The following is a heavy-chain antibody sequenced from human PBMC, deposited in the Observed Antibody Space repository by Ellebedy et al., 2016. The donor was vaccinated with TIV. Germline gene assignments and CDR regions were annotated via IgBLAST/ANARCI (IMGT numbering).Heavy chain of an antibody. D-gene: IGHD4-23*01. CDR1: GYSFNNYW. CDR2: IYPGDSDT. J-gene: IGHJ6*02. V-gene: IGHV5-51*01. CDR3: ARLQTTVVNRERDYYYYGMDV. Sequence: GESLKISXKGSGYSFNNYWIGWVRQMPGKGLEWMGIIYPGDSDTRYSPSFQGQVTISADKSISTAYLQWSSLKASDTAMYYCARLQTTVVNRERDYYYYGMDVWGQGTTVTVSS.